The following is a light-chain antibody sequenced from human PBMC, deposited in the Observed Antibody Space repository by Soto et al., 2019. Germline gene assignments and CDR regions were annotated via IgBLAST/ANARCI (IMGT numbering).Light chain of an antibody. CDR3: QQYNNWPPYT. V-gene: IGKV3-15*01. CDR2: GAS. J-gene: IGKJ2*01. Sequence: EIVMTQSTATLSSSPEERATLSCRASQNGSSNLAWYQQNPGQAPRLLIYGASTRATGIPPRFSGSGSGTEVTLTSSSLQCEDFAVYYCQQYNNWPPYTFGQGTKLEIK. CDR1: QNGSSN.